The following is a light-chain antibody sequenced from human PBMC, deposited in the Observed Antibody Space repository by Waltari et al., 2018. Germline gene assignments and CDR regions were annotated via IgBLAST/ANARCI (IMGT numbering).Light chain of an antibody. V-gene: IGKV4-1*01. CDR2: WAS. CDR1: QSLFSTSHSKTY. CDR3: HHYYIPPLT. J-gene: IGKJ5*01. Sequence: DIVMTQSPDFLAVSLGGRATIHCKSSQSLFSTSHSKTYISWYQQKPGQPPKLLIYWASTRGSGVPDRFSGSGSGTDFTLTISSLQAEDVAVYYCHHYYIPPLTFGQGTRLEIK.